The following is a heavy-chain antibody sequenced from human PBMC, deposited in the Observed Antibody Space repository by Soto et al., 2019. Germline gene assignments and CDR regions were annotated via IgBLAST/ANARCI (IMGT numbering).Heavy chain of an antibody. D-gene: IGHD1-1*01. CDR1: GFTFSSYS. J-gene: IGHJ4*02. V-gene: IGHV3-21*01. CDR3: ARDNNWNDLAQFDY. CDR2: ISSSSYI. Sequence: GGSLRLSCAASGFTFSSYSMNWVRQAPGKGLEWVSSISSSSYIYYADSVKGRFTISRDNAKNSLYLQMNSLRAEDTAVYYCARDNNWNDLAQFDYWGQGTLVTVSS.